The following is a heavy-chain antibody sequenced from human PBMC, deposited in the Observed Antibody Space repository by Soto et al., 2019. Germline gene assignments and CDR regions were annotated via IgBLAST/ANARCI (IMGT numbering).Heavy chain of an antibody. Sequence: EVLLVESGGGLVQPGGSLRLSCAASGFVFSSHCMHWVRQAPGKGLVWVSRINTDGSSTAYADPVKGRFTISRDHAKNTLHLKMNSLRAEETAVYYCVRARPGDQHYFDYWGQGILVTVSS. CDR1: GFVFSSHC. D-gene: IGHD6-6*01. CDR3: VRARPGDQHYFDY. V-gene: IGHV3-74*01. J-gene: IGHJ4*02. CDR2: INTDGSST.